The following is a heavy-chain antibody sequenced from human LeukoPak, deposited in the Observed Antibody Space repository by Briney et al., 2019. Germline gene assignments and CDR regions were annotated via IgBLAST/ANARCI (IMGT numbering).Heavy chain of an antibody. CDR2: ISYSGST. J-gene: IGHJ5*02. CDR3: ARQSYDFWSGYLNWFDP. Sequence: SETLSLTCTVSGGSLSSSSYYWGGLRQPPGAGLEWLGSISYSGSTYYNPSLKSRVTISVDTSKNQYSLRRSSATAADTGVYYCARQSYDFWSGYLNWFDPWGEGTLVTVPS. D-gene: IGHD3-3*01. CDR1: GGSLSSSSYY. V-gene: IGHV4-39*01.